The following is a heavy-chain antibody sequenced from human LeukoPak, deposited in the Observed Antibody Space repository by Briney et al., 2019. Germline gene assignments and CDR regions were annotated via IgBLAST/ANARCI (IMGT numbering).Heavy chain of an antibody. CDR3: ARWEFRGWYHVGYYYYGMDV. D-gene: IGHD6-19*01. CDR2: IYHSGST. CDR1: GGSISSSNW. V-gene: IGHV4-4*02. Sequence: SETLSLTCAVPGGSISSSNWWSWVRQPPGKGLEWIGEIYHSGSTNYNPSLKSRVTISVDKSKNQFSLKLSSVTAADTAVYYCARWEFRGWYHVGYYYYGMDVWGKGTTVTVSS. J-gene: IGHJ6*04.